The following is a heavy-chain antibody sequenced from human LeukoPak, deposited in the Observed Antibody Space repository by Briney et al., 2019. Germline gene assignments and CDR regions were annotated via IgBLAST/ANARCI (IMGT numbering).Heavy chain of an antibody. CDR2: IRSKANSYAT. D-gene: IGHD2-2*01. CDR3: ADCSSTSCPFDY. J-gene: IGHJ4*02. CDR1: GFTFSGSA. Sequence: GGSLKLSCAASGFTFSGSAMHWVRQASGKGLEWVGRIRSKANSYATAYAASVKGRFTISRDDSKNTAYLQMNSLKTEDTAVYYCADCSSTSCPFDYWGQGTLVTVSS. V-gene: IGHV3-73*01.